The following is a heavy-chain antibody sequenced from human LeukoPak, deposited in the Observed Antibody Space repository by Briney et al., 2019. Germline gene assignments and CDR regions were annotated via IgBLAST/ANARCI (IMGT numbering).Heavy chain of an antibody. V-gene: IGHV4-59*01. CDR3: ARVTLYYYYYMDV. CDR1: GGSISSYY. Sequence: KTSETLSLTCTVSGGSISSYYWSWIRQPPGKGLEWIGYIYYSGSTNYNPSLKSRVTISVDTSKNQFSLKLSSVTAADTAVYYCARVTLYYYYYMDVWGKGTTVTVSS. CDR2: IYYSGST. J-gene: IGHJ6*03. D-gene: IGHD2-2*02.